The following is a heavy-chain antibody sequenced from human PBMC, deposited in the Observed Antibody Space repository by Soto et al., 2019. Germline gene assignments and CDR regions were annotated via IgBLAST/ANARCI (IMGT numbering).Heavy chain of an antibody. D-gene: IGHD2-21*02. CDR1: GGSISNYY. V-gene: IGHV4-59*01. Sequence: PSETLSLTCTVSGGSISNYYWSWIRQPPGKGLEWIGYIYYSGSTNYNPSLKSRVTISVDTSKNQFSLKLSSVTAADTAVYYCARDPALGRGGGCGGDCYQYFDYWGQGTLVTVSS. CDR2: IYYSGST. CDR3: ARDPALGRGGGCGGDCYQYFDY. J-gene: IGHJ4*02.